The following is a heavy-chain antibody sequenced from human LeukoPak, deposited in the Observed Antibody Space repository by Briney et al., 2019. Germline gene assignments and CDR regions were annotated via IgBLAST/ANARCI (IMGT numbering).Heavy chain of an antibody. Sequence: ASVKVSCKASGYTFTGYYMHWVRQAPGQGLEWMGWINPNSGGTNYAQKFQGRVTMTRDTSISTAYMELSRLRSDDTAVYYWARAQKEYYYDSRGAFDIWGQGTMVTVSS. CDR3: ARAQKEYYYDSRGAFDI. CDR2: INPNSGGT. D-gene: IGHD3-22*01. J-gene: IGHJ3*02. CDR1: GYTFTGYY. V-gene: IGHV1-2*02.